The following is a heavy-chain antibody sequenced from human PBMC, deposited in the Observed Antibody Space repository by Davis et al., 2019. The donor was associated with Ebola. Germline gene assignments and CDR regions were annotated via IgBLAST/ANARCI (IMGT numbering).Heavy chain of an antibody. V-gene: IGHV3-48*02. CDR1: AFTFSSYS. Sequence: PGGSLRLSCAASAFTFSSYSMNCVRQAPGKGLEWVSYISSSSSTIYYADSVKGRFTISRDNAKNSLYLQMNSLRDEDTDVYYCARESSSSWYPPFDYWGQGTLVTVSS. D-gene: IGHD6-13*01. J-gene: IGHJ4*02. CDR3: ARESSSSWYPPFDY. CDR2: ISSSSSTI.